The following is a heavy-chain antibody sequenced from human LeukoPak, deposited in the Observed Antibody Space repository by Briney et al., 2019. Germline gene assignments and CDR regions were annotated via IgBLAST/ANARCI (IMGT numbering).Heavy chain of an antibody. J-gene: IGHJ4*02. CDR2: INHSGST. D-gene: IGHD5-18*01. CDR1: GGSFSGYY. V-gene: IGHV4-34*01. Sequence: SETLSLTCAVYGGSFSGYYWSWIRHPPGKGLEWIGEINHSGSTDYNPSLKSRVTISVDTSKNQFSLKLSSVTAADTAVYYCASTTMGTYYFDYWGQGTLVTVSS. CDR3: ASTTMGTYYFDY.